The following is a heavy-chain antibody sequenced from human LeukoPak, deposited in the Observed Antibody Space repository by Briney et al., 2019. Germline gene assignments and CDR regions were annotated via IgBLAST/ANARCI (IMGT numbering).Heavy chain of an antibody. J-gene: IGHJ4*02. CDR1: GGSVSSGSYY. CDR3: ARAPSWAYFDY. V-gene: IGHV4-61*01. D-gene: IGHD1-26*01. Sequence: SETLSLTCTVSGGSVSSGSYYWRWIRQPPGKGLEWIGYIYYSGSTNYNPSLKSRVTISVDTSKNQFSLKLSSVTAADTAVYYCARAPSWAYFDYWGQGTLVTVSS. CDR2: IYYSGST.